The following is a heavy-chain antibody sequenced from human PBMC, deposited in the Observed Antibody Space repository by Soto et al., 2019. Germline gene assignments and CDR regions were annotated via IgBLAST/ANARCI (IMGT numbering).Heavy chain of an antibody. CDR1: GFSLSTSGMC. Sequence: ESGPTLVNPTQTLTLTCTFSGFSLSTSGMCVSWIRQPPGKALEWLALIDWDDDKYYSTSLKTRLTISKDTSKNQVVLTMTNMDPVDTATYYCPRMYSSSATAPTFDYWGQGTLVTVSS. V-gene: IGHV2-70*01. CDR3: PRMYSSSATAPTFDY. D-gene: IGHD6-6*01. CDR2: IDWDDDK. J-gene: IGHJ4*02.